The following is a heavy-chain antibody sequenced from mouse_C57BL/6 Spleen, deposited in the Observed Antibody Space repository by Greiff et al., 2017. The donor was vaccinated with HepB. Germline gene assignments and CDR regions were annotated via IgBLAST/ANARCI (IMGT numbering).Heavy chain of an antibody. V-gene: IGHV5-6*01. CDR3: ARQGIYYGNYIDY. CDR2: ISSGGSYT. J-gene: IGHJ2*01. CDR1: GFTFSSYG. Sequence: EVQLVESGGDLVKPGGSLKLSCAASGFTFSSYGMSWVRQTPDKRLEWVATISSGGSYTYYPDSVKGRFTISRDNAKNTLYLQMSSLKSEDTAMYYCARQGIYYGNYIDYWGQGTTLTVSS. D-gene: IGHD2-1*01.